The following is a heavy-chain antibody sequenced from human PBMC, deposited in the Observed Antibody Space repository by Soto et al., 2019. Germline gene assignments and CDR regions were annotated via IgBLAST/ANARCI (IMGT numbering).Heavy chain of an antibody. V-gene: IGHV3-23*01. J-gene: IGHJ4*02. CDR1: GFSFGSFA. CDR3: AKDLEPRLFRSLEWILPD. D-gene: IGHD3-3*01. Sequence: EVQLLESGGGLVQPGGSLRLSCEASGFSFGSFAMNWVRQGPGKGLEWVSLITRSGDRTYYADSVKGRFTISRDNSKNTLFLQMNSLRAEDTAIYYCAKDLEPRLFRSLEWILPDWGQGTLVTVSS. CDR2: ITRSGDRT.